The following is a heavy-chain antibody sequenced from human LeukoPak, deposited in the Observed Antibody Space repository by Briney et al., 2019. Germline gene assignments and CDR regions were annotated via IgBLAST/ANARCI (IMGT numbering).Heavy chain of an antibody. Sequence: SEALSLTCAVYGGSFTDYYWTWVRQPPGKGMEWIGEINYSGSPYSNPSLKSRVTISVDTSKSQFSLKLTSVTAADTAVYYCATRLHYYYDTSPSFFDIWGQGTMVTVSS. D-gene: IGHD3-22*01. CDR1: GGSFTDYY. CDR3: ATRLHYYYDTSPSFFDI. CDR2: INYSGSP. J-gene: IGHJ3*02. V-gene: IGHV4-34*01.